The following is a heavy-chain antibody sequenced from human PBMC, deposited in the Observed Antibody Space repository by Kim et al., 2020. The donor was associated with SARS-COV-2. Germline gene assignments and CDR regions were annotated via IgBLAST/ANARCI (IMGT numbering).Heavy chain of an antibody. D-gene: IGHD3-10*01. Sequence: GGSLRLSCAASGFTFSSYAMHWVRQAPGKGLEWVAVISYDGSNKYFADSVKGRFTISRDNSKNTLYLQMNSLRAEDTAVYFCAKEGVSYYAAGSYYDCWGQGTLVIVSS. CDR2: ISYDGSNK. J-gene: IGHJ4*02. CDR3: AKEGVSYYAAGSYYDC. V-gene: IGHV3-30*18. CDR1: GFTFSSYA.